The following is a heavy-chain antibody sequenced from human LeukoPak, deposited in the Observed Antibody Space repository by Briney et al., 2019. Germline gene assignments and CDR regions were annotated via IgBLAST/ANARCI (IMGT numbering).Heavy chain of an antibody. J-gene: IGHJ4*02. CDR2: INSDGSST. V-gene: IGHV3-74*01. CDR1: GFTFSSYW. CDR3: AKGGYCTNGVCYSNTYFDY. D-gene: IGHD2-8*01. Sequence: QPGGSLRLSCAASGFTFSSYWMHWVRQAPGKGLVWVSRINSDGSSTSYADSVKGRFTISRDNAKNTLYLQMNSLRAEDTAVYYCAKGGYCTNGVCYSNTYFDYWGQGTLVTVSS.